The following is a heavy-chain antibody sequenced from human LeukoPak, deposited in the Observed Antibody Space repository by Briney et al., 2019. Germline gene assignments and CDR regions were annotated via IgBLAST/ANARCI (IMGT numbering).Heavy chain of an antibody. Sequence: GESLKISCKGSGYSFTSYWIGWVRQMPGKGLEWMGIIYPGDSDTRYSPSFQGQVIISADKSISTAYLQWSSLKASDTAMYYCARPPATWDDAFDIWGQGTMVTVSS. V-gene: IGHV5-51*01. D-gene: IGHD1-26*01. CDR3: ARPPATWDDAFDI. CDR1: GYSFTSYW. J-gene: IGHJ3*02. CDR2: IYPGDSDT.